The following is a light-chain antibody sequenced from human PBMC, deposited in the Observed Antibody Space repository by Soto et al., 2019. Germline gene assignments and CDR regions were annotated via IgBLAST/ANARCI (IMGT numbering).Light chain of an antibody. J-gene: IGLJ1*01. V-gene: IGLV2-14*01. CDR2: DVS. CDR1: SSDVGGYNY. Sequence: QSVLTRAASVSGSPGQSITISCTGTSSDVGGYNYVSWYQQHPGKAPKLMIYDVSNCPSGVSNRFSGSKSGNTASLTISGLQAEDEADYYCSSYTNSSPFVFGTGTKVTVL. CDR3: SSYTNSSPFV.